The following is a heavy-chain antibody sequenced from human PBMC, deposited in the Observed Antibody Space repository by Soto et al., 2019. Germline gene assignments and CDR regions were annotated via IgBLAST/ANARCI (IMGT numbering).Heavy chain of an antibody. J-gene: IGHJ4*02. D-gene: IGHD2-2*01. CDR3: ACFLVEVPSALYYFDY. CDR1: GYTFTSYG. Sequence: ASVKVSCKASGYTFTSYGISWVRQAPGQGLEWMGWISAYNGNTNYAQKLQGRVTMTTDTSTSTAYMELRSLRSEDTAVYYCACFLVEVPSALYYFDYWGQRTLVPVSS. V-gene: IGHV1-18*01. CDR2: ISAYNGNT.